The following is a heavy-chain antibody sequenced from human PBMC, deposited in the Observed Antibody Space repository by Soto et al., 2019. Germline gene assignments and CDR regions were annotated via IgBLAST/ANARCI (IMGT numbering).Heavy chain of an antibody. Sequence: GGSLRLSCAASGFNFSNAWMNWVRQAPGKGLEWVGRIKSKTDGGTTDYAAPVKGRFTISRDDSKNTLYLQMNSLKTEDTAVYYCTTKNVYDYSNYYYYGMDVWGQGTTVTVSS. CDR2: IKSKTDGGTT. D-gene: IGHD4-4*01. J-gene: IGHJ6*02. V-gene: IGHV3-15*07. CDR1: GFNFSNAW. CDR3: TTKNVYDYSNYYYYGMDV.